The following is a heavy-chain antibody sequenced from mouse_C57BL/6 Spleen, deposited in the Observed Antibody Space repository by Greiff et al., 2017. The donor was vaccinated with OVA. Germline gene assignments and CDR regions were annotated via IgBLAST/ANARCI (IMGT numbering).Heavy chain of an antibody. V-gene: IGHV1-64*01. CDR1: GYAFTSYW. D-gene: IGHD3-2*02. Sequence: QVQLQQPGAELVKPGASVKLSCKASGYAFTSYWMHWVKQRPGQGLEWIGLIHPNGGSTNYNEKFKGKATLTVDKSSSTAYMQLSSLTSEDYAGDNCGNERTAQATWGYWGQGTTLTVSS. J-gene: IGHJ2*01. CDR2: IHPNGGST. CDR3: GNERTAQATWGY.